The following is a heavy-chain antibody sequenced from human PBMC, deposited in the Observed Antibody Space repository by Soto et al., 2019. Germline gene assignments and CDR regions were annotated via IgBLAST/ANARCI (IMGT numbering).Heavy chain of an antibody. V-gene: IGHV1-18*01. CDR2: ISTYNGNT. CDR3: ARSYGDYGPFDY. D-gene: IGHD4-17*01. J-gene: IGHJ4*02. Sequence: ASVKVSCKASGYSFTNYGISWVRQAPGQGLEWMGWISTYNGNTNYAQNLQGRVTMTTDTSTSTAYMELRSLRSDDTAVYYCARSYGDYGPFDYWGQGTLVTVSS. CDR1: GYSFTNYG.